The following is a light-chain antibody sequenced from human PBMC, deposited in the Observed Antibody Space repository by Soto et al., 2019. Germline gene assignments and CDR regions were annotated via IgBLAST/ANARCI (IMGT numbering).Light chain of an antibody. CDR2: DVS. Sequence: QSVLTQPRSVSGSPGQSVTISCTGTSSDVGGYNYVSWYQQHPGQAPKLMIYDVSKRPSGVPDRFSGSKSGNTASLTISGLQAEDEADYYCCSYAGTYTFFVVFGGGTKVTVL. V-gene: IGLV2-11*01. CDR3: CSYAGTYTFFVV. CDR1: SSDVGGYNY. J-gene: IGLJ2*01.